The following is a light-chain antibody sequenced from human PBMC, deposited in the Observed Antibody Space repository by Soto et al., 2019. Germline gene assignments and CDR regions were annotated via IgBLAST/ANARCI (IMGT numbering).Light chain of an antibody. V-gene: IGKV3-15*01. J-gene: IGKJ1*01. CDR3: QHYNNWPRT. Sequence: EIVMTQSPATLSVSPGERATLSCRASQSVSSNLDWYQQKPGQAPRPLIYGASTRATGIPARFSGSGSGTEFTLTISSLQSEDFAVYYCQHYNNWPRTFGQGTKVEIK. CDR1: QSVSSN. CDR2: GAS.